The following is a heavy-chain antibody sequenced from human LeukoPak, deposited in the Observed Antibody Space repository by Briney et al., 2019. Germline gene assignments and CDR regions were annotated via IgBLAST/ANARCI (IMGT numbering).Heavy chain of an antibody. CDR3: ARVGAAAGALHFDY. J-gene: IGHJ4*02. CDR2: IKQDGSEK. D-gene: IGHD6-13*01. V-gene: IGHV3-7*03. Sequence: QPGGSLRLSCAASGFTFSSYWMSWVRQAPGKGLEWVANIKQDGSEKYYVDSVKGRFTISRDNAKNSLYLQMNSLRAEDTAVYYCARVGAAAGALHFDYWGQETLVTVSS. CDR1: GFTFSSYW.